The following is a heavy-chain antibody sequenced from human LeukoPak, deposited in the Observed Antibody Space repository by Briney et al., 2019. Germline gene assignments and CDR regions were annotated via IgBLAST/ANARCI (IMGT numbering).Heavy chain of an antibody. CDR3: ARGIRMVLRY. Sequence: PSETLSLTCAVYGGSFSGYYWSWIRQPPGKGLEWIGEINHSGSTNYNPSLKSRATISVDTSKNQFSLKLSSVTAADTAVYYCARGIRMVLRYWGQGTLVTVSS. V-gene: IGHV4-34*01. CDR2: INHSGST. D-gene: IGHD2-15*01. J-gene: IGHJ4*02. CDR1: GGSFSGYY.